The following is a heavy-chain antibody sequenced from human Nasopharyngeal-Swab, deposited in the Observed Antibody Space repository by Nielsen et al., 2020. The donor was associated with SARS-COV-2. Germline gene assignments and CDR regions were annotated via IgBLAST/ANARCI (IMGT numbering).Heavy chain of an antibody. CDR2: IYYSGST. J-gene: IGHJ6*02. D-gene: IGHD3-10*01. Sequence: SETLSLTCTVSGGSISSGSYYWSWIRQPPGKGLEWIGSIYYSGSTYYNPSLKSRVTISVDTSKNQFSLKLSSVTAADTAVYYCARRRFGEEQQNSNYYYYGMDVWGQGTTVTVSS. CDR3: ARRRFGEEQQNSNYYYYGMDV. CDR1: GGSISSGSYY. V-gene: IGHV4-39*01.